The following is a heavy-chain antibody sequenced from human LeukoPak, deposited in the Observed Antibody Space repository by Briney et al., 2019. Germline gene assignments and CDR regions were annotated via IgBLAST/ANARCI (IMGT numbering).Heavy chain of an antibody. V-gene: IGHV3-21*01. CDR2: ISSSSSYI. CDR1: GFTFSSYS. D-gene: IGHD3-9*01. CDR3: ARDRDYDILTGYGFDAFDI. J-gene: IGHJ3*02. Sequence: PGGSLRLSCAASGFTFSSYSMNWVRQAPGKGLEWVSSISSSSSYIYYADSVKGRLTISRDNAKNSLYLQMNSLRAEDTAVYYCARDRDYDILTGYGFDAFDIWGQGTMVTVSS.